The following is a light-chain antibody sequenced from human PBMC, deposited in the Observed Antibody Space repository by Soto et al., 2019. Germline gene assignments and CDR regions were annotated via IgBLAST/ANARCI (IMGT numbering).Light chain of an antibody. CDR1: QNINTW. J-gene: IGKJ1*01. Sequence: DIQMTQSPSTLSASVGDRVTITCRASQNINTWLAWYQQKPGTAPKLLIHKASSLESGVPPRFSGSASGTEFTLPLGSLQPDDFATYSCHQYDTYPWTFGQGPKV. CDR2: KAS. V-gene: IGKV1-5*03. CDR3: HQYDTYPWT.